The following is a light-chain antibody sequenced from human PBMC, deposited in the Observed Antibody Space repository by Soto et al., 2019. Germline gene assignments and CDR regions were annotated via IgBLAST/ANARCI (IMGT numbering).Light chain of an antibody. CDR3: NSRASGTTYV. J-gene: IGLJ1*01. CDR1: SSNIGAGYD. Sequence: QSVLTQPPSVSGAPGQRVTISCTGSSSNIGAGYDVHWYQQLPGTAPKLLIYGNSNRPSGVPDRFSGSKSGTSASLAITGLQAEDEADYYCNSRASGTTYVFGTGTKLTVL. CDR2: GNS. V-gene: IGLV1-40*01.